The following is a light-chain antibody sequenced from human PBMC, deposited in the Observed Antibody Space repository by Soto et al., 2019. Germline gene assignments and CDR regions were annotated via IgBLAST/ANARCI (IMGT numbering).Light chain of an antibody. J-gene: IGKJ1*01. CDR3: QQYHNLWT. V-gene: IGKV3-15*01. CDR1: HYIYSN. Sequence: EIVMTQSPVTLSVSPGERATLSCTASHYIYSNVAWFQQRPGQAPRLLIYRASTRATGTPARFTGSGSGTEFTLTITSLQSEDFALYYCQQYHNLWTFGQGTKVDNK. CDR2: RAS.